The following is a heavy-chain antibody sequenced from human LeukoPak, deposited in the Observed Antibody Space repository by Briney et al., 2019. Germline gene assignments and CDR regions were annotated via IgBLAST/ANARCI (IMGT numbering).Heavy chain of an antibody. D-gene: IGHD4-17*01. CDR1: GGSISSGDYY. CDR2: IYYSGST. Sequence: SQTLSLTCTVSGGSISSGDYYWSWIRKPPGKGLEWIGYIYYSGSTYYNPSLKSRVTISVDTSKNQFSLKLSSVTAADTAVYYCASDRLRGPDAFDIWGQGTMVTVSS. CDR3: ASDRLRGPDAFDI. V-gene: IGHV4-30-4*08. J-gene: IGHJ3*02.